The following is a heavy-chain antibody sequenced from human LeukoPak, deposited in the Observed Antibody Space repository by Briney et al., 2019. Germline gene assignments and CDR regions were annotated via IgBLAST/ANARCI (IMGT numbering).Heavy chain of an antibody. D-gene: IGHD4-17*01. Sequence: GGSLRLSCAASGFTFSNAWMSWVRQAPGKGLEWVGRIKSKTDGGTTDYAAPVKGRFTISRDDSKNTLYLQMNSLKTEDTAVYYCTTAATTLTTYYYYGMDVWGQGTTVTVSS. V-gene: IGHV3-15*01. CDR1: GFTFSNAW. J-gene: IGHJ6*02. CDR3: TTAATTLTTYYYYGMDV. CDR2: IKSKTDGGTT.